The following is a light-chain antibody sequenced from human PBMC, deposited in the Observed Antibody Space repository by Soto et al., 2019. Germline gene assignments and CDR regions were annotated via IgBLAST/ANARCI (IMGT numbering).Light chain of an antibody. CDR3: FISYSGTNRL. Sequence: QAVVTQEPSLTVSPGGSVTLTCGSSTGDVTSAHYPSWIQQKPGHAPKTLIYEAINKHSWTPARFSGSLLGGKAALTLAGAKPEYEAYYYCFISYSGTNRLLGGVTKQTVL. CDR2: EAI. J-gene: IGLJ3*02. V-gene: IGLV7-46*01. CDR1: TGDVTSAHY.